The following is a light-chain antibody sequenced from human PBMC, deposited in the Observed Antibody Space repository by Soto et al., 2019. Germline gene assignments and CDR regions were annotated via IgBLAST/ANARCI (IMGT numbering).Light chain of an antibody. CDR1: QRIDNF. CDR3: QQRYKTSRSS. V-gene: IGKV1-39*01. CDR2: GAS. Sequence: IQITQSPSFLSASIGDRVTITCRASQRIDNFLNWYQQKPGKAPKLLIYGASSLQSGVPSRFSGSGSGTDFTLTITSLQPEDSATYHCQQRYKTSRSSLGQGTKVDIK. J-gene: IGKJ2*01.